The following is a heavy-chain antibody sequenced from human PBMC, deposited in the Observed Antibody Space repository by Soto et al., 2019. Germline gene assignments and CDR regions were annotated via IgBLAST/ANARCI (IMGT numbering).Heavy chain of an antibody. J-gene: IGHJ5*02. Sequence: VGSVRLSCAASVFTFSSYAMSWVRQAPGKGLEWVSAISGSGGSTYYADSVKGRFTISRDNSKNTLYLQMNSLRAEDTAVYYCAKARSYSDFWRGYDWFEPWGQGTLVTVS. V-gene: IGHV3-23*01. CDR1: VFTFSSYA. CDR3: AKARSYSDFWRGYDWFEP. CDR2: ISGSGGST. D-gene: IGHD3-3*01.